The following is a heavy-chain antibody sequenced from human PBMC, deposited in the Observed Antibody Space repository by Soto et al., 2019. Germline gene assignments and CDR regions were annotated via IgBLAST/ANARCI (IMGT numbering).Heavy chain of an antibody. CDR3: ARDGQYCYDQNDALDI. V-gene: IGHV4-31*03. CDR2: IYNSGGT. CDR1: GGSISSGGYF. Sequence: QVQLQESGPGLVKPSQTLSLTCPVSGGSISSGGYFWNWIRQHPGKGLEWIGYIYNSGGTSYNPSLKSRVTVSVDTSKNQFSLKLSSVTAADTAVYYCARDGQYCYDQNDALDIWGQGKMVTVSS. D-gene: IGHD3-22*01. J-gene: IGHJ3*02.